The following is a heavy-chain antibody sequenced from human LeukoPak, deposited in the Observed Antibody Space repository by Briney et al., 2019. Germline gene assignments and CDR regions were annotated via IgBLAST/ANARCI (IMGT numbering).Heavy chain of an antibody. CDR2: INHSGST. Sequence: PSETLSLTCTVSGGSISSYYWSWIRQPPGKGLEWIGEINHSGSTNYNPSLKSRVTISVDTSKNQFSLKLSSATAADTAVYYCARGPFRITMVRGAFDYWGQGTLVTVSS. J-gene: IGHJ4*02. CDR1: GGSISSYY. V-gene: IGHV4-34*01. CDR3: ARGPFRITMVRGAFDY. D-gene: IGHD3-10*01.